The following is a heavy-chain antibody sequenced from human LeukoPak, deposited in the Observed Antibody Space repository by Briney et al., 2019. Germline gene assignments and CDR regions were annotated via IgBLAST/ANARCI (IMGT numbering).Heavy chain of an antibody. J-gene: IGHJ4*02. V-gene: IGHV1-2*06. CDR1: GYTFTGYY. D-gene: IGHD3-16*02. Sequence: GASVKVSCKASGYTFTGYYMHWVRQAPGQGLEWMGRINPNSGGTNYAQKFQGRVTMTRDTSISTAYMELSRLRSDDTAVYYCARDRDYVWGSYRRSPFDYWGQGTLVTVSS. CDR2: INPNSGGT. CDR3: ARDRDYVWGSYRRSPFDY.